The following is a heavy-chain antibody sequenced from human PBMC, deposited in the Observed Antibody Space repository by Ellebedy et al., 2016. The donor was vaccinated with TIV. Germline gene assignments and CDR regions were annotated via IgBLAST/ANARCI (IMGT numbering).Heavy chain of an antibody. D-gene: IGHD2-2*01. CDR2: IWYDGSNK. V-gene: IGHV3-33*01. Sequence: GGSLRLXXAASGFTFRSYGMHWVRQAPGKGLEWVAVIWYDGSNKYYADSVKGRFTISRDNSKNTLYLQMNSLRAEDTAVYYCARGVIPAASDHYSYYGMDVWGQGTTVTVSS. CDR1: GFTFRSYG. CDR3: ARGVIPAASDHYSYYGMDV. J-gene: IGHJ6*02.